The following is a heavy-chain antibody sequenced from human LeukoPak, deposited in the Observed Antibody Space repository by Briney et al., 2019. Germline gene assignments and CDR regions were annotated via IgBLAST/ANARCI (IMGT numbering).Heavy chain of an antibody. CDR1: GFTFSSYA. CDR3: ARGSVPFDAFDI. V-gene: IGHV3-23*01. D-gene: IGHD3-10*01. J-gene: IGHJ3*02. CDR2: ISGSGGST. Sequence: PGGSLRLSCAASGFTFSSYAMSWVRQAPGKGLEWVSAISGSGGSTYYADSVKGRFTISRDNSKNTLYLQMNSLRAEDTAVYYCARGSVPFDAFDIWGQGTMVTVSS.